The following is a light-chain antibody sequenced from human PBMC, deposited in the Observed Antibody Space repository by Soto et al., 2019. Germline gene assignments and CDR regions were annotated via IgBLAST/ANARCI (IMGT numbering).Light chain of an antibody. CDR3: QQYGSSPLT. V-gene: IGKV3-20*01. J-gene: IGKJ3*01. CDR1: QSVSSNY. Sequence: ENVLTQSPGTLSLSPGESATLSCRASQSVSSNYLAWFQQMPGQAPRLLIYDASRRATGIPDRFSGSGSGTDFTLTINGLEPEDFAVYFCQQYGSSPLTFGPGTKVDI. CDR2: DAS.